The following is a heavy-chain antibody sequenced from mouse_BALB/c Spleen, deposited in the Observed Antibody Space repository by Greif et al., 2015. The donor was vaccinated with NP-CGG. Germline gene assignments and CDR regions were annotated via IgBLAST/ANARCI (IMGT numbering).Heavy chain of an antibody. V-gene: IGHV2-9*02. J-gene: IGHJ4*01. CDR3: ARDGGYGNYVYAMDY. D-gene: IGHD2-1*01. Sequence: VQRVESGPGLVAPSQSLSITCTVSGFSLTSYGVHWVRQPPGKGLEWLGVIWAGGSTNYNSALMSRLSISKDNSKSQVFLKMNSLQTDDTAMYYCARDGGYGNYVYAMDYWGQGTSVTVSS. CDR1: GFSLTSYG. CDR2: IWAGGST.